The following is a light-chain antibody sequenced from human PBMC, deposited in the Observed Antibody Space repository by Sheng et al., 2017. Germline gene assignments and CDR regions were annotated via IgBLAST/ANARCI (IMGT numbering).Light chain of an antibody. CDR1: QDISNY. V-gene: IGKV1-33*01. CDR3: QQFHNVPLT. CDR2: DAS. Sequence: DIQMTQSPSSLSASVGDRVTITCQASQDISNYLNWYQQKPGKAPKFLIYDASNLETGVPSRFSGSGSGTDFTFTISSLQPEDIATYYCQQFHNVPLTFGGGTKVEIK. J-gene: IGKJ4*01.